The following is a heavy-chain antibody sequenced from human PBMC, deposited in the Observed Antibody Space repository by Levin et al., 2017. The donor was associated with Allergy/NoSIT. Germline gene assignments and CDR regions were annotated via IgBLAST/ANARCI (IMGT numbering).Heavy chain of an antibody. CDR2: IYYSGST. Sequence: PSETLSLTCTVSGGSISSYYWSWIRQPPGKGLEWIGYIYYSGSTNYNPSLKSRVTISVDTSKNQFSLKLSSVTAADTAVYYCAKGSGSYRYYYYGMDVWGQGTTVTVSS. J-gene: IGHJ6*02. CDR3: AKGSGSYRYYYYGMDV. D-gene: IGHD3-10*01. CDR1: GGSISSYY. V-gene: IGHV4-59*01.